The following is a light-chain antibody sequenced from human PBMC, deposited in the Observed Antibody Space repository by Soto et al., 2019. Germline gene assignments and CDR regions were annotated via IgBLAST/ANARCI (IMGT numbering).Light chain of an antibody. CDR3: QQYNSYWT. V-gene: IGKV1-5*01. CDR2: DAS. Sequence: DIQMTHSLSTLSASVGDRVTITCRASQGIISWLAWYQQKPGKAPKLLIYDASSLESGVPSRFSGSGSGTEFTLTISSLQPDDFATYYCQQYNSYWTFGQGTKVEIK. J-gene: IGKJ1*01. CDR1: QGIISW.